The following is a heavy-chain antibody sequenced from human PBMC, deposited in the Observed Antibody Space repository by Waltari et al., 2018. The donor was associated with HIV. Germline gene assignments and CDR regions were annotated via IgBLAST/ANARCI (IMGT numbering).Heavy chain of an antibody. J-gene: IGHJ6*02. Sequence: EVQLVESGGGVVRPGGSLRISCAASGFTFDDYDMSWVRQTPGKWLEWVSGINGNGGRTAEAESVKCRFTSYRDNAKNSLYLQMNSLRAEDTALYHCARVVRYGDYANYFYGMDVWGQGTPVTVSS. CDR3: ARVVRYGDYANYFYGMDV. CDR2: INGNGGRT. D-gene: IGHD4-17*01. CDR1: GFTFDDYD. V-gene: IGHV3-20*01.